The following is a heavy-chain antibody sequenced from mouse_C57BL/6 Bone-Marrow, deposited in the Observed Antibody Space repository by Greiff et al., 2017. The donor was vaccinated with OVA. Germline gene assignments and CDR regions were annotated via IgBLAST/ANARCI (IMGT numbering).Heavy chain of an antibody. V-gene: IGHV2-2*01. Sequence: VQLQQSGPGLVQPSQSLSITCTVSGFSLTSYGVHWVRQSPGQGLEWLGVIWSGGSTDSNAAFISRLSISKDNSKSQVFFKMNSLQADDTAIYYCARNVYYDYAGDYFDYWGQGTTLTVSS. CDR2: IWSGGST. CDR1: GFSLTSYG. D-gene: IGHD2-4*01. CDR3: ARNVYYDYAGDYFDY. J-gene: IGHJ2*01.